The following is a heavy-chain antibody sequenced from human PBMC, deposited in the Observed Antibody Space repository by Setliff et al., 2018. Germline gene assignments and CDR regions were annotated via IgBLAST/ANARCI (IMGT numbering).Heavy chain of an antibody. J-gene: IGHJ6*02. CDR2: VTPTFGEP. Sequence: SVKVSCKASGHIFSSYGINWVRQAPGQGLEWMGGVTPTFGEPRYSQKFQGRVTLTADASSSTAYMDVTILRSEDTAVYFCARDLSGSSSVNYYGIDVWGQGTTVTVSS. CDR3: ARDLSGSSSVNYYGIDV. CDR1: GHIFSSYG. V-gene: IGHV1-69*13. D-gene: IGHD6-6*01.